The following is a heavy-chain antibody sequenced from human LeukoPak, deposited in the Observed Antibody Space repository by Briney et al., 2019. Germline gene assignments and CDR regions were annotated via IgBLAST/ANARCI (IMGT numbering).Heavy chain of an antibody. V-gene: IGHV3-33*01. CDR2: IWYDGSNK. Sequence: PGGSLRLSCAASGFTFSSYGMHWVRQAPGKGLEWVAVIWYDGSNKYYADSVKGRFTISRDNSKNTLYLQMNSLRAEGTAVYYCAREAFVYCSSTSCYPYAFDIWGQGTMVTVSS. D-gene: IGHD2-2*01. J-gene: IGHJ3*02. CDR3: AREAFVYCSSTSCYPYAFDI. CDR1: GFTFSSYG.